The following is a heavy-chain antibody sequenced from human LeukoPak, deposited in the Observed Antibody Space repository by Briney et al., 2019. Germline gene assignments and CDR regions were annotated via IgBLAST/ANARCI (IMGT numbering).Heavy chain of an antibody. CDR3: TTDPYYCGSGSFLPYYDY. Sequence: PGGSLRLSCAASGFTFSNAWMSWVRQAPGKGLEWVGRIKSKTDGGTTDYAAPVKGRFTISKDDSKTTLYLQMNSLKTEDTAVYYCTTDPYYCGSGSFLPYYDYWGQGTLVTVSS. D-gene: IGHD3-10*01. CDR1: GFTFSNAW. J-gene: IGHJ4*02. CDR2: IKSKTDGGTT. V-gene: IGHV3-15*01.